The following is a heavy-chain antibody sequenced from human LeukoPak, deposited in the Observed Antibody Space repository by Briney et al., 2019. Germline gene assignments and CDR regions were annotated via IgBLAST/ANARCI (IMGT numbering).Heavy chain of an antibody. D-gene: IGHD3-22*01. CDR1: GFTFSSYW. Sequence: PGGSLRLSCAASGFTFSSYWMSWVRQAPGKGLEWVANIKQDGSEKYYVDSVEGRFTISRDNAKNSLYLQMNSLRAEDTAVYYCARAYDSSGYYFSLGWYFDLWGRGTLVTVSS. V-gene: IGHV3-7*04. CDR2: IKQDGSEK. CDR3: ARAYDSSGYYFSLGWYFDL. J-gene: IGHJ2*01.